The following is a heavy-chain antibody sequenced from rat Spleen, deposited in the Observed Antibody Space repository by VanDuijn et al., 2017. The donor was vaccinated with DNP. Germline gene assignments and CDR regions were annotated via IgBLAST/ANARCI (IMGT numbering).Heavy chain of an antibody. D-gene: IGHD1-5*01. V-gene: IGHV2-16*01. CDR3: ARSPAGKYNGWLAY. CDR1: GFSLTSYG. CDR2: IWSGGST. J-gene: IGHJ3*01. Sequence: QVQPKESGPGLVQPSQTLSLTCTVSGFSLTSYGVNWVRQPPGKGPEWIGGIWSGGSTDYNSALKSRLSISRDTSKSQVLLKMNSLQTEDTAMYFCARSPAGKYNGWLAYWGQGTLVTVSS.